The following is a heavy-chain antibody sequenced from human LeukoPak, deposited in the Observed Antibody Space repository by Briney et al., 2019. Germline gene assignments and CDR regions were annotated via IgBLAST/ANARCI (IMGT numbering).Heavy chain of an antibody. CDR1: GFTFTAYY. D-gene: IGHD3-22*01. V-gene: IGHV1-2*02. CDR2: INPNSGGT. CDR3: ARDTYYYDSSGYYYAFDY. Sequence: ASVKVSCKASGFTFTAYYMHWVRQAPGQGLEWMGWINPNSGGTNYAQKFQGRVTMTRDTSISTVYMELRSLRSDDTAVYYCARDTYYYDSSGYYYAFDYWGQGTLVTVSS. J-gene: IGHJ4*02.